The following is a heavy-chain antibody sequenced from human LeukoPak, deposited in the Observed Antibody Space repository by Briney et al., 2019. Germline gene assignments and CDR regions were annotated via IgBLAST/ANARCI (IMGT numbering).Heavy chain of an antibody. V-gene: IGHV3-23*01. CDR1: GITFSSHG. CDR3: ATYSIPPDSMFGDYFDH. CDR2: ISGDGYIT. Sequence: GGTLRLSCAASGITFSSHGMNWVRQAPGRGLEWVSGISGDGYITYYADSVKGRFTISRDTSKNTLYLQMDSLRAEDTAVYYCATYSIPPDSMFGDYFDHWGQGTLVTVSS. D-gene: IGHD3-16*01. J-gene: IGHJ4*02.